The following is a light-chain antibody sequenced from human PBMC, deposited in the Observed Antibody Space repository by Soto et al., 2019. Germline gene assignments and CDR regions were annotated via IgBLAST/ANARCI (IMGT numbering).Light chain of an antibody. CDR2: GAS. Sequence: EIVMTQSPATLSVSPGERATLSCRASQSVSSNLAWYQQKPGQAPRLLIYGASTRATGIPARFSGSGSGTEFTLTISSLQSEDFAVDYCQQYNNWPFPSWTFVQGTKVEIK. V-gene: IGKV3-15*01. CDR3: QQYNNWPFPSWT. J-gene: IGKJ1*01. CDR1: QSVSSN.